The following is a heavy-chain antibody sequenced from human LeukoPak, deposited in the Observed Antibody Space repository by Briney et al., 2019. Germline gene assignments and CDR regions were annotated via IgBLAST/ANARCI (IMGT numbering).Heavy chain of an antibody. V-gene: IGHV3-23*01. CDR3: AKRRGLERTYYFHMDV. J-gene: IGHJ6*03. Sequence: GGSLRLSCAASGFTFSSHAMSWVRQAPGKGLEWVSSISGSGGSTYYADSVKGRFTISRDNSKNTLYLQMNSLRADDTAVYYCAKRRGLERTYYFHMDVWGKGTTVTVSS. CDR2: ISGSGGST. CDR1: GFTFSSHA. D-gene: IGHD1-1*01.